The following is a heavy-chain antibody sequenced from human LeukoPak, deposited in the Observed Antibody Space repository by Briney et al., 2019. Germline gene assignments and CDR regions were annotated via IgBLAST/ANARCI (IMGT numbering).Heavy chain of an antibody. Sequence: ASVKVSCKASGYTFTSYYMHWVRQAPGQGLEWMGWINPNSGGTNYAQKFQGRVTMTRDTSISTAYMELSRLRSDDTAVYYCARHSSSSAYYYYMDVWGKGTTVTVSS. CDR1: GYTFTSYY. J-gene: IGHJ6*03. V-gene: IGHV1-2*02. D-gene: IGHD6-6*01. CDR2: INPNSGGT. CDR3: ARHSSSSAYYYYMDV.